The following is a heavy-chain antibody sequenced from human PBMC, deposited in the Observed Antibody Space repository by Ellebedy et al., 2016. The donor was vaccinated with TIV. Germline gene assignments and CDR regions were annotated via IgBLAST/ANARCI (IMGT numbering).Heavy chain of an antibody. D-gene: IGHD7-27*01. CDR2: IIDSGGVT. V-gene: IGHV3-23*01. J-gene: IGHJ4*02. CDR1: GFTFSTYA. Sequence: PGGSLRLSCVASGFTFSTYAMNWVRQAPGKGLEWVSSIIDSGGVTYYADSVKGRFAISRDNSKNTLYLQMNSLRADDTAVYYCATTNWVYFDYWGQGALVTVSS. CDR3: ATTNWVYFDY.